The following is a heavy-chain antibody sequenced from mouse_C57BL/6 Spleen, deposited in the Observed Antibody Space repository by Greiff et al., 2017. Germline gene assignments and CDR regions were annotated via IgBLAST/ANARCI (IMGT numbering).Heavy chain of an antibody. CDR2: IYPGGGNT. CDR1: GYTFTSYG. Sequence: VQLQQSGAELARPGASVKLSCKASGYTFTSYGISWVQQRTGQGLEWIGEIYPGGGNTYYNEKFKGKATMTADKSSSTAYMELRSLTSEDSAVYCWARRCSDYDAAYAVDCWGQGTSVTVSS. J-gene: IGHJ4*01. D-gene: IGHD2-4*01. V-gene: IGHV1-81*01. CDR3: ARRCSDYDAAYAVDC.